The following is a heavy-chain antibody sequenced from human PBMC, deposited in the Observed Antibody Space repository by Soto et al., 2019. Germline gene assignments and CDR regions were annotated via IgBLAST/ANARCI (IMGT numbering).Heavy chain of an antibody. V-gene: IGHV4-30-4*01. CDR2: IYYSGST. D-gene: IGHD2-21*02. J-gene: IGHJ4*02. Sequence: SETLSLTCTVSGGSISSGDYYWSWIRQPPGKGLEWIGYIYYSGSTYYNPSLKSRVTISVDTSKNQFSLKLSSVTAADTAVYYCARAHIVVLTVIEWGQGTLVTVSS. CDR3: ARAHIVVLTVIE. CDR1: GGSISSGDYY.